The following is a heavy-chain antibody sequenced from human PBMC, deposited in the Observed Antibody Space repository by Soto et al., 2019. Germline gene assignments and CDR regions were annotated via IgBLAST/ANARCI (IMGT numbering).Heavy chain of an antibody. CDR2: IYYSGST. J-gene: IGHJ4*02. Sequence: SETLSLTCTVSGGSISSGDYYWSWIRQPPGKGLEWIGYIYYSGSTYYKPSLKSRVTISVDTSKNQFSLKLSSVTAADTALYYCARIAAAGTNCDYWGQGTLVTVSS. CDR3: ARIAAAGTNCDY. CDR1: GGSISSGDYY. V-gene: IGHV4-30-4*01. D-gene: IGHD6-13*01.